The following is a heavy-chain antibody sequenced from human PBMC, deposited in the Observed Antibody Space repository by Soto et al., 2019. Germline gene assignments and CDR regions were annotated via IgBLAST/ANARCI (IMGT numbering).Heavy chain of an antibody. CDR1: GFTFSNHA. D-gene: IGHD3-3*02. Sequence: GGSLRLSCAASGFTFSNHAMSWVRQAPGKGLEWVSAVSGGGGSSFYADSVKGRFTISRDNSKNTVSLQMSGLRVEDTALFYCVRGLLAFFDFWGQGTPVTVSS. CDR2: VSGGGGSS. CDR3: VRGLLAFFDF. V-gene: IGHV3-23*01. J-gene: IGHJ4*02.